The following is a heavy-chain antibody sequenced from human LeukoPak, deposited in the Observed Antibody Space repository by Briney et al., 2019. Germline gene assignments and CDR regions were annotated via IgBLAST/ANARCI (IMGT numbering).Heavy chain of an antibody. CDR2: IWDDGNNK. J-gene: IGHJ5*02. CDR1: GFSFSNHG. Sequence: GGSLRLSCAASGFSFSNHGMHWVRQAPGMRLEWVAVIWDDGNNKRYANSVNGRFTISRDNSENTLYLQMNGLTAEDTAMYYCARDSYQDYYGRFDPWGQGTLVIVSS. D-gene: IGHD3-10*01. V-gene: IGHV3-33*01. CDR3: ARDSYQDYYGRFDP.